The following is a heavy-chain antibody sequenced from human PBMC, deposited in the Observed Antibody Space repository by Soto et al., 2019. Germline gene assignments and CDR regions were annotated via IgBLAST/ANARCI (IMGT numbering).Heavy chain of an antibody. V-gene: IGHV4-59*12. CDR1: GGSISSYY. J-gene: IGHJ6*03. CDR2: IYYSGST. D-gene: IGHD1-7*01. CDR3: ARVTATGTTYLYYYYYYMDV. Sequence: SSETLSLTCTVSGGSISSYYWSWIRQPPGKGLEWIGYIYYSGSTYYNPSLKSRVTISVDTSKNQFSLKLSSVTAADTAVYYCARVTATGTTYLYYYYYYMDVWGKGTTVTVSS.